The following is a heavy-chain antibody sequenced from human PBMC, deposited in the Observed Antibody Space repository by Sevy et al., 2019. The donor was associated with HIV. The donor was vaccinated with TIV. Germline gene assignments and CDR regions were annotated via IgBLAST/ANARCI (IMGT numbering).Heavy chain of an antibody. V-gene: IGHV3-15*01. D-gene: IGHD1-26*01. J-gene: IGHJ4*02. Sequence: GGYLRLSCAASGFTFSNAWMSWVRQAPGKGLEWVGRIKSKTEGATRDFAAPVKGRVLISRDDSRNTVYLQMNSLKTDDTAVYYCNSGMGASDFDYWGQGTQVTVSS. CDR3: NSGMGASDFDY. CDR1: GFTFSNAW. CDR2: IKSKTEGATR.